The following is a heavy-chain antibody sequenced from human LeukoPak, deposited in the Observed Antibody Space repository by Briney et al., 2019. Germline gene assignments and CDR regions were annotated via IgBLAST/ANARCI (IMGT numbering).Heavy chain of an antibody. V-gene: IGHV3-30*04. J-gene: IGHJ4*02. CDR1: GYIFSSYA. Sequence: PGRSPRLSCAASGYIFSSYAMLWVRQARGKALEWGAVISYDGRNKNYAVSVKGRFTIYRDNSKTTLYMKTNSLRPEDTAVYYCATVAPTTCYCLAYWGQGTPVTVSS. CDR2: ISYDGRNK. CDR3: ATVAPTTCYCLAY. D-gene: IGHD2-2*01.